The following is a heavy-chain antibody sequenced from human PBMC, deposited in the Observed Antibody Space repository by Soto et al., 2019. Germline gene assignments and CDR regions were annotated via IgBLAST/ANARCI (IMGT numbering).Heavy chain of an antibody. CDR1: GFTFDDYA. CDR3: AKDASGGGYNDAFDI. D-gene: IGHD1-26*01. CDR2: ISWNSGSI. V-gene: IGHV3-9*01. Sequence: EVQLVESGGGLVQPGRSLRLSCAASGFTFDDYAMHWVRQAPRKGLEWVSGISWNSGSIGYADSVKGRFTISRDNAMSSLYLQMNRLSAEDTALYYCAKDASGGGYNDAFDIWGQGTMFTVSS. J-gene: IGHJ3*02.